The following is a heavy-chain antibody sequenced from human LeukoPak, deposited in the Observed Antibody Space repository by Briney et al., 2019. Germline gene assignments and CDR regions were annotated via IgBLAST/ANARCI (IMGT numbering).Heavy chain of an antibody. CDR1: GYSFTSYW. V-gene: IGHV5-51*01. D-gene: IGHD3-3*01. CDR2: IYPGDSDT. CDR3: ARHRRGNDFWSGYYYYMDV. J-gene: IGHJ6*03. Sequence: GESLKISCKGSGYSFTSYWIGWVRQMPGKGLEWMGIIYPGDSDTRYSPSFQGQVTISADKSISTAYLQWSSLKASDTAMYYCARHRRGNDFWSGYYYYMDVWGKGTTVTVSS.